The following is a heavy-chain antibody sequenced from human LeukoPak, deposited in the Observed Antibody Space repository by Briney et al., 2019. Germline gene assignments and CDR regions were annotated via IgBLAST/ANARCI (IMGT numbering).Heavy chain of an antibody. D-gene: IGHD6-6*01. Sequence: SETLSLTCSVSGGSVSNYYWSWIRQPPGKGLDWIGYVYYTGSTNYNPSLKSRVTMFEDKSKNQFSLRLYSVTVADTAVYYCARHFAYSSSSYFDYWGQGSLVTVSS. CDR3: ARHFAYSSSSYFDY. J-gene: IGHJ4*02. CDR2: VYYTGST. V-gene: IGHV4-59*08. CDR1: GGSVSNYY.